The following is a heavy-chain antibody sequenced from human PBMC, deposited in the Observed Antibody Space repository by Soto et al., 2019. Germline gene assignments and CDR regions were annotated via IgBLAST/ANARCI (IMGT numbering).Heavy chain of an antibody. Sequence: GSLRLSCTASGFFFGDYGMSWVRQAPGKGLEYIGLIRNKGYGESTEYAASVKGRFTISRDDSKNTLYLQMNSLRAEDKAVYYCDRDIVTPTNGWYLDLWGRGTLVTVYS. D-gene: IGHD5-12*01. CDR1: GFFFGDYG. V-gene: IGHV3-49*04. CDR3: DRDIVTPTNGWYLDL. J-gene: IGHJ2*01. CDR2: IRNKGYGEST.